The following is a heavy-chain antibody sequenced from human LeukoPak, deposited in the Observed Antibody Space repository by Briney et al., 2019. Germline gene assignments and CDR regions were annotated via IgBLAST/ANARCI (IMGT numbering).Heavy chain of an antibody. CDR2: INAGNGNT. J-gene: IGHJ4*02. CDR3: ARVKTSLRYSSSWYDY. Sequence: ASVKVSCKASGYTFTSYAMHWVRQAPGQRLEWMGWINAGNGNTKYSQKFQGRVTITRDTSASTAYMELSSLRSEDTAVYYCARVKTSLRYSSSWYDYWGQGTLVTVSS. V-gene: IGHV1-3*01. CDR1: GYTFTSYA. D-gene: IGHD6-13*01.